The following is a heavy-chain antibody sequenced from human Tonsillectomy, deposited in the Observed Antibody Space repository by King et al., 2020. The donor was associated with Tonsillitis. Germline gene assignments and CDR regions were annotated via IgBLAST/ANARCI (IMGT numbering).Heavy chain of an antibody. CDR3: SLCIHGDYGTYFDF. D-gene: IGHD4-17*01. CDR2: IYWNDDK. J-gene: IGHJ4*02. Sequence: ITLKESGPTLVKPTQTLTLTCTFSGFSLSTSGVGVGRIRQPPGKALEWLALIYWNDDKRYHPSLKSRIIITKDNSKNQVVLTMTNMDPVKTATYYCSLCIHGDYGTYFDFSCQGTRVIVSA. V-gene: IGHV2-5*01. CDR1: GFSLSTSGVG.